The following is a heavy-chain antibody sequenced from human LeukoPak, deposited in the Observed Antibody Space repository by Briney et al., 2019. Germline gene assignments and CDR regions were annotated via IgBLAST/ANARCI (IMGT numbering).Heavy chain of an antibody. CDR1: GFSFRTYG. V-gene: IGHV3-33*03. D-gene: IGHD6-19*01. Sequence: GGSLRLSCAASGFSFRTYGMHWVRQAPGKGLEWVAVIWYDGSNKYYADSVKGRFTISRDNSKNTLYLQMNSLRAEDTALYYCAAHRVAVAGTSAYWGQGTLVTVSS. CDR3: AAHRVAVAGTSAY. J-gene: IGHJ4*02. CDR2: IWYDGSNK.